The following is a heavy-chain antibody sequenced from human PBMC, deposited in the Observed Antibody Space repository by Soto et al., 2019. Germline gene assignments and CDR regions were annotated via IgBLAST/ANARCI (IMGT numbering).Heavy chain of an antibody. V-gene: IGHV3-11*01. CDR2: ISSGGETI. CDR1: GLSFVGNN. J-gene: IGHJ4*02. CDR3: SKDAEADYLAY. Sequence: QVQLVESGGGLVQPGGSLRLTCAASGLSFVGNNMSWISQAPGKGLEWLSYISSGGETIYYADSVRGRFTISRYNAKNSLYLQMNRLSAEDTAVYYCSKDAEADYLAYWGQGILVTVSP.